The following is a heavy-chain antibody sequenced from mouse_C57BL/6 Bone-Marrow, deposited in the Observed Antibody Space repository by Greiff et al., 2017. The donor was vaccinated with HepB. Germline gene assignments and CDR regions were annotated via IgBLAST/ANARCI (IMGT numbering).Heavy chain of an antibody. J-gene: IGHJ2*01. CDR1: GFTFSNYW. CDR3: TGRGDGYPYYFDY. CDR2: IRLKSDNYAT. D-gene: IGHD2-3*01. Sequence: EVKVEESGGGLVQPGGSMKLSCVASGFTFSNYWMNWVRQSPEKGLEWVAQIRLKSDNYATHYAESVKGRFTISRYDSKSIVYLQMNNLRAEDTGIYYCTGRGDGYPYYFDYWGQGTTLTVSS. V-gene: IGHV6-3*01.